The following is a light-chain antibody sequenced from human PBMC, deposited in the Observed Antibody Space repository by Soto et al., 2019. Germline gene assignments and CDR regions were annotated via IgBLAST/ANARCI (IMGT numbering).Light chain of an antibody. V-gene: IGKV3-20*01. Sequence: EIVLTQSPGTLSLSPGERATISCRASQSVSSNYLAWYQQKPGQAPRLLIYAASNRASGIPDRFGGSGSGADFTLPVSRLEPEDFAVDYCQQYGSAPWTFGQGTKVEI. J-gene: IGKJ1*01. CDR1: QSVSSNY. CDR2: AAS. CDR3: QQYGSAPWT.